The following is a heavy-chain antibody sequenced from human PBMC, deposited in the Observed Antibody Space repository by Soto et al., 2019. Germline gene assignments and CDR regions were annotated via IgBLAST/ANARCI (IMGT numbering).Heavy chain of an antibody. Sequence: GGSLRLSCAASGFTFSSYWMHWVRQAPGKGLVWVSRINSDGSSTSYADSVKGRFTISRDNAKNTLYLQMNSLRAEDTAVYYCAKALHLVAGLFDYWGQGTLVTVSS. CDR2: INSDGSST. D-gene: IGHD6-19*01. CDR1: GFTFSSYW. J-gene: IGHJ4*02. CDR3: AKALHLVAGLFDY. V-gene: IGHV3-74*01.